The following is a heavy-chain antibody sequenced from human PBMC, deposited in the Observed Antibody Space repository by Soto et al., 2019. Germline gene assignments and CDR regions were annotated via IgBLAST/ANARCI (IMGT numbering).Heavy chain of an antibody. CDR2: INHSGST. Sequence: TLSLTCAVNGGSFSGYYWSGIRQPPGKGLEWIGEINHSGSTNYNPSLKSRVTISVDTSKNQFSLKLSSVTAADTAVYYCARATYDYIWGSYRSSPHDAFDIWGQGTMVTVSS. V-gene: IGHV4-34*01. CDR3: ARATYDYIWGSYRSSPHDAFDI. J-gene: IGHJ3*02. D-gene: IGHD3-16*02. CDR1: GGSFSGYY.